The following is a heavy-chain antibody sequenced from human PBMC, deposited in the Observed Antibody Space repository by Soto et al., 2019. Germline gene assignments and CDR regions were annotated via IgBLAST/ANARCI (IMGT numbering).Heavy chain of an antibody. J-gene: IGHJ4*02. V-gene: IGHV1-18*01. CDR3: ARDTGNFFDY. Sequence: VKVSCKASGYTFTSYTISWVRQAPGQGLEWVGWIGPSSGNTDSARNLQGRVTMTTDISTNTAYMELRSLRSDDTAVYYCARDTGNFFDYWGQGTLVTVS. CDR1: GYTFTSYT. CDR2: IGPSSGNT.